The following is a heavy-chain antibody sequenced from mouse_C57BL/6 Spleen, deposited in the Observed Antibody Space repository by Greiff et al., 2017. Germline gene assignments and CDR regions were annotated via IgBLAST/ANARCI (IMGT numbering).Heavy chain of an antibody. J-gene: IGHJ2*01. CDR1: GYAFSSYW. Sequence: VQLQQSGAELVKPGASVKISCKASGYAFSSYWMNWVKQRPGKGLEWIGQIYPGDGDTNYNGKFKGKATLTADKSSSTAYMQLSSLTSEDSAVYFCARSPRYYYGSSYYFDYWGQGTTLTVSS. CDR3: ARSPRYYYGSSYYFDY. V-gene: IGHV1-80*01. CDR2: IYPGDGDT. D-gene: IGHD1-1*01.